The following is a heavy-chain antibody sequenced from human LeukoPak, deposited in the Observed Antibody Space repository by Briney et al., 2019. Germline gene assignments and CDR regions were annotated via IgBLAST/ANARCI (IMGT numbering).Heavy chain of an antibody. V-gene: IGHV4-4*09. CDR2: IYSGGST. Sequence: KTSETLSLTCNVSGGSLKSHYCSWIRQAPGKGLEWIGFIYSGGSTTYNPSLKSRVSISAETSKNQFSLRMTSLTAADTAVYYCARGRGPLRVEFGDWGQGALVNVSS. CDR3: ARGRGPLRVEFGD. D-gene: IGHD3-16*01. CDR1: GGSLKSHY. J-gene: IGHJ4*02.